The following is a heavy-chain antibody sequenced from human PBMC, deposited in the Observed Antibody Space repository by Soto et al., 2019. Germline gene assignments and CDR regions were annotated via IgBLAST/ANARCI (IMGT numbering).Heavy chain of an antibody. Sequence: GGSLRLSCAASGFPFSSYAMSWVRQAPGKGLEWVSAISGSGGSTYYADSVKGRFTISRDNSKNTLYLQMNSLRAEDTAVYYCATPDNWNYFTAEFDYWGQGTLVTVSS. CDR1: GFPFSSYA. D-gene: IGHD1-7*01. J-gene: IGHJ4*02. V-gene: IGHV3-23*01. CDR3: ATPDNWNYFTAEFDY. CDR2: ISGSGGST.